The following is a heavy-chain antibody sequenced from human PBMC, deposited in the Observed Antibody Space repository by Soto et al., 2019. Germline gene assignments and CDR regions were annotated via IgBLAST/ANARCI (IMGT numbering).Heavy chain of an antibody. CDR3: ASLEWESSGYADY. CDR2: IKKDGSEK. Sequence: EVQLVESGGGLVQPGGSLRLSCAASGFTFSTNWMSWVRQAPGKGLEWMANIKKDGSEKYYVDSVKGRFTISRDNAKNSLYLQMNSLRAEDTAVYYCASLEWESSGYADYWGQGTLVTVSS. J-gene: IGHJ4*02. V-gene: IGHV3-7*03. D-gene: IGHD5-12*01. CDR1: GFTFSTNW.